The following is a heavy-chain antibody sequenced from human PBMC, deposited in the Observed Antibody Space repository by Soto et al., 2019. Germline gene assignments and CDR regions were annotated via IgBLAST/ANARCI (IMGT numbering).Heavy chain of an antibody. Sequence: PSETLSLTCTVSGGSISSGGYYWSWIRQHPGKGLEWIGYIYYSGSTYYNPSLKSRVTISVDTSKNQFSLKLSSVTAADTAVYYCAREVRGYYDFWSGPSYYGMDVWGQGTKVTVYS. D-gene: IGHD3-3*01. CDR3: AREVRGYYDFWSGPSYYGMDV. CDR2: IYYSGST. J-gene: IGHJ6*02. CDR1: GGSISSGGYY. V-gene: IGHV4-31*03.